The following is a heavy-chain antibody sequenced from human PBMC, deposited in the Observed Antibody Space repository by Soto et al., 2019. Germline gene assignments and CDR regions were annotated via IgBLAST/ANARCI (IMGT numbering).Heavy chain of an antibody. CDR3: TRGPRSTSTGTGAF. V-gene: IGHV3-74*01. CDR2: INDDGSST. Sequence: PGGSLRLSCAASGFTFSMYWMHWVRQVPGKGPEWVSRINDDGSSTNSADSVKGRFTISRDNAKNTLYLQMNDLRAEDTAVYYCTRGPRSTSTGTGAFWGQGTLVTVCS. CDR1: GFTFSMYW. J-gene: IGHJ4*02. D-gene: IGHD1-1*01.